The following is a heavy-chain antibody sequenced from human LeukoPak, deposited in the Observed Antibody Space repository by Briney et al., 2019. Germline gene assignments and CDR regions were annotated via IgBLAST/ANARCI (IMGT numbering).Heavy chain of an antibody. CDR1: GYTFTSYY. CDR3: ARDPVTEPSRFDY. CDR2: INPSGGST. Sequence: ASVKVSCKASGYTFTSYYMHWVRQAPGQGFEWMGIINPSGGSTSYAQKFQGRVTMTRDTSTGTVYMELSSLRSEDTAVYYCARDPVTEPSRFDYWGQGTLVTVSS. J-gene: IGHJ4*02. D-gene: IGHD4-17*01. V-gene: IGHV1-46*01.